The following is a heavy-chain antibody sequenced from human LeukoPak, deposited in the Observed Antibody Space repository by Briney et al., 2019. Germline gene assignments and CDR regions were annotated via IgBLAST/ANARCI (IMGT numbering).Heavy chain of an antibody. D-gene: IGHD3-10*01. CDR2: ISGSGGST. Sequence: GGSLRLSCAASGFTFSSYAMSWVRQAPGKGLEWVSAISGSGGSTYYADSVKGRFTISRDKSKNTLYLQMNSLRAEDTAVYYCAKDRYYGSGSYSYYFDYWGQGTLVTVSS. CDR1: GFTFSSYA. CDR3: AKDRYYGSGSYSYYFDY. V-gene: IGHV3-23*01. J-gene: IGHJ4*02.